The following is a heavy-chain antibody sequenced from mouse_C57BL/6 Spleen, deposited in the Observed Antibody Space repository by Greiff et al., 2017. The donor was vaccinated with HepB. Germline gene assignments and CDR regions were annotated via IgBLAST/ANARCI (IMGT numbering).Heavy chain of an antibody. CDR1: GYTFTSYW. D-gene: IGHD2-10*01. CDR3: ARSLTYYGNYDYAMDY. CDR2: IHPNRGST. J-gene: IGHJ4*01. Sequence: VQLQQPGAELVKPGASVKLSCKASGYTFTSYWMHWVKQRPGQGLEWIGMIHPNRGSTNYNEKFKSKATLTVDKSSSTAYMQLSSLTSEDSAVYYCARSLTYYGNYDYAMDYWGQGTSVTVSS. V-gene: IGHV1-64*01.